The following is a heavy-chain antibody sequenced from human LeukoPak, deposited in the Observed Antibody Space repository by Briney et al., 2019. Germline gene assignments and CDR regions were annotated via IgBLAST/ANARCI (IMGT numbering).Heavy chain of an antibody. CDR3: ARPEAAAADAFDI. V-gene: IGHV5-51*01. Sequence: GGSLKISCKGSGYSFTSYWIGWVRQMPGKVLEWKGIIYPGDSDTRYSPSFQGQVTISADKSISTAYLQWSSLKASDTAMYYCARPEAAAADAFDIWGQGTMVTVSS. D-gene: IGHD6-13*01. J-gene: IGHJ3*02. CDR1: GYSFTSYW. CDR2: IYPGDSDT.